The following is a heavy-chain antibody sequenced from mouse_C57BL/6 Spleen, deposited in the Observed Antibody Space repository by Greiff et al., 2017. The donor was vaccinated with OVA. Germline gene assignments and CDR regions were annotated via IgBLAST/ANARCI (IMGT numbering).Heavy chain of an antibody. D-gene: IGHD2-5*01. CDR3: ARSESNAWFAY. Sequence: VQLQQPGAELVMPGASVKLSCKASGYTFTSYWMHWVKQRPGQGLEWIGEIDPSDSYTNYNQKFKGKSTLTVDKSSSTAYMQLSSLTSEDSAVDYCARSESNAWFAYWGQGTLVTVSA. CDR2: IDPSDSYT. V-gene: IGHV1-69*01. CDR1: GYTFTSYW. J-gene: IGHJ3*01.